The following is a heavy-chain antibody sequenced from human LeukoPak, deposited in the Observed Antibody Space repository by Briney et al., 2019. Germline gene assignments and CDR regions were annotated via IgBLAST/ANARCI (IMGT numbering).Heavy chain of an antibody. D-gene: IGHD2-8*02. CDR3: AKDVFVASDFTGAFDI. J-gene: IGHJ3*02. Sequence: GRSLRLSCAASGFTFDDYAMHWVRQAPGKGLEWVSGISWNSGSIGYADSVKGRFTISRDNAKNSLYLQMNSLRAEDMALYYCAKDVFVASDFTGAFDIWGQGQWSPSLQ. CDR2: ISWNSGSI. V-gene: IGHV3-9*03. CDR1: GFTFDDYA.